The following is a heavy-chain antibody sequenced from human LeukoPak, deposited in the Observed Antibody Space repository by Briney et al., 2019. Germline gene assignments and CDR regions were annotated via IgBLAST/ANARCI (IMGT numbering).Heavy chain of an antibody. CDR2: ISYDGSNK. D-gene: IGHD4-17*01. CDR3: AKDMDYDYEDYGFDY. Sequence: WGSLSLSCAASGFTFSSYVMRWVRQAPGKGLEWVAFISYDGSNKYYADSVKGRFTISRDNSKNTLYPQMNNLRAEDTAVYYCAKDMDYDYEDYGFDYWGQGTLVTLSS. J-gene: IGHJ4*02. V-gene: IGHV3-30*18. CDR1: GFTFSSYV.